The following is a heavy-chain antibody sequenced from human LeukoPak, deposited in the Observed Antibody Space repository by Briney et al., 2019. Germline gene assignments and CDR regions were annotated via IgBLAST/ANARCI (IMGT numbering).Heavy chain of an antibody. D-gene: IGHD3-10*01. V-gene: IGHV3-9*01. J-gene: IGHJ4*02. CDR1: GFTFDDYA. CDR3: AKEYGSGSYYNVYFDY. Sequence: GGSLRLSCAAFGFTFDDYAMHWVRQAPGKGLEWVSGISWNSGSIGYADSVKGRFTISRDNAKNSLYLQMNSLRAEDTALYYCAKEYGSGSYYNVYFDYWGQGTLVTVSS. CDR2: ISWNSGSI.